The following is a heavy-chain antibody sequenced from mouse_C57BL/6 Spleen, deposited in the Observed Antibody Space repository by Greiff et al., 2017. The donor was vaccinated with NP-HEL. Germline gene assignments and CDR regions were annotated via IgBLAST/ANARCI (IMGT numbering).Heavy chain of an antibody. V-gene: IGHV7-1*01. CDR3: ARYPWNYPYAMDY. CDR1: GFTFSDFY. D-gene: IGHD1-1*02. CDR2: SRNKANDYTT. Sequence: EVKLMESGGGLVQPGRSLRLSCATSGFTFSDFYMEWVRQAPGKGLEWIAASRNKANDYTTEYSASVKGRFIVSRDTSQLILYLKMKALRAEETSIYYCARYPWNYPYAMDYWGQGTSVTVSS. J-gene: IGHJ4*01.